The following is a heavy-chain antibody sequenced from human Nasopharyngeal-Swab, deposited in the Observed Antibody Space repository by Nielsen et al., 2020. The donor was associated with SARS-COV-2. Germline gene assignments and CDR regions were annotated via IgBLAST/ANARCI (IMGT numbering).Heavy chain of an antibody. Sequence: SETLSLTCTVSGDSISSGKDYWNWIRQTPGRGLEWIGYIDYSGSTDHNPSLKSRVTISVDTSKSQFSLKVNSVSAADTAVYYCARLGRYYDTLSGYARHFDYWGQGILVTVSS. CDR2: IDYSGST. D-gene: IGHD3-9*01. V-gene: IGHV4-30-4*01. J-gene: IGHJ4*02. CDR1: GDSISSGKDY. CDR3: ARLGRYYDTLSGYARHFDY.